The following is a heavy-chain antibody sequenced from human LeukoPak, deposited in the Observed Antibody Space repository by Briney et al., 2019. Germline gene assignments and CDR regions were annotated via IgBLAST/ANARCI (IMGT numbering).Heavy chain of an antibody. CDR1: GGSFSGYY. Sequence: SETLSLTCAVYGGSFSGYYWSWVRQPPGKGLEWIGEINHSGSTNYNPSLKSRVTISVDTSKNQFSLKLSSVTAADTAVYYCARGEGYYGSGSPFDYWAQGTLVTVSP. CDR3: ARGEGYYGSGSPFDY. J-gene: IGHJ4*02. D-gene: IGHD3-10*01. V-gene: IGHV4-34*01. CDR2: INHSGST.